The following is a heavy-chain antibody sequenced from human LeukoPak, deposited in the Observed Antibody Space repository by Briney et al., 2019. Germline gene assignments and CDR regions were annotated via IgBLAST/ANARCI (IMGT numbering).Heavy chain of an antibody. CDR1: GFTFGDYA. CDR2: IRSKAYGGTT. CDR3: TYCSYYGSGSYKDY. J-gene: IGHJ4*02. V-gene: IGHV3-49*04. Sequence: GGSLRLSCTASGFTFGDYAMSWVRQAPGKGLEWVGFIRSKAYGGTTEYAASVKGRFTISRDDSKSIAYLQMNSLKTEDTAVYYCTYCSYYGSGSYKDYWGQGTLVTVFS. D-gene: IGHD3-10*01.